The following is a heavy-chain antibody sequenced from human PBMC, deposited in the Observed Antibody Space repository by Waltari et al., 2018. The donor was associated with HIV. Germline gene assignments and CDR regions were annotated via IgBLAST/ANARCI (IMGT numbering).Heavy chain of an antibody. D-gene: IGHD6-19*01. V-gene: IGHV4-34*01. CDR1: GGSFSGYY. J-gene: IGHJ4*02. CDR2: INHSGST. CDR3: ARAVKIAVAGNTAIHFDY. Sequence: QVQLQQWGAGLLKPSETLSLTCAVYGGSFSGYYWSWIRQPPGKGLEWIGEINHSGSTNYNPALKSRVTRSVDTSKNQFALKLSSVTAADTAVYYCARAVKIAVAGNTAIHFDYWGQGTLVTVSA.